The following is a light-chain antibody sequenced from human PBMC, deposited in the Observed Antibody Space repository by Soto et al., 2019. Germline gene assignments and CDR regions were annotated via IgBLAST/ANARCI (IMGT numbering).Light chain of an antibody. CDR2: GAS. Sequence: EVVLTQSPATLSVSPGERATLSCRASQSISSNLAWYQQKPGQAPRLLIYGASSRATGIPDRFSGSGSGTDFTLTISRLEPEDFAVYDCQQYGSSPITVGQGTRLEIK. V-gene: IGKV3-20*01. J-gene: IGKJ5*01. CDR1: QSISSN. CDR3: QQYGSSPIT.